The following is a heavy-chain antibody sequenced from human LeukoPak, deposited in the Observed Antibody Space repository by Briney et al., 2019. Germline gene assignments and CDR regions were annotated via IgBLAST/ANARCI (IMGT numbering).Heavy chain of an antibody. D-gene: IGHD3-10*01. Sequence: PGRSLRLSCAASGFTFSSYAMSWVRQAPGKGLEWVSAISGSGGSTYYADSVKGRFTISRDNSKNTLYLQMNSLRAKDTAVYYCAKHVLLWFGELSYFDYWGQGTLVTVSS. CDR3: AKHVLLWFGELSYFDY. V-gene: IGHV3-23*01. CDR2: ISGSGGST. J-gene: IGHJ4*02. CDR1: GFTFSSYA.